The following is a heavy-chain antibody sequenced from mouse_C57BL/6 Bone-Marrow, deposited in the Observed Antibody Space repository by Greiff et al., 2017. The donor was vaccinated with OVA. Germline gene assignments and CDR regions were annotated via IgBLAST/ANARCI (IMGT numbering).Heavy chain of an antibody. J-gene: IGHJ1*03. CDR3: ARDAFYSTRWYFDV. D-gene: IGHD1-1*01. CDR1: GYAFSSSG. V-gene: IGHV1-82*01. Sequence: QVQLKQSGPDLVKPGASVKISCKASGYAFSSSGMNWVKQRPGKGLEWIGRIYPGDGDTNYNGKFKGKATLTADKSSSTAYMQLSSLTSEDSAVYFCARDAFYSTRWYFDVWGTGTTVTVSS. CDR2: IYPGDGDT.